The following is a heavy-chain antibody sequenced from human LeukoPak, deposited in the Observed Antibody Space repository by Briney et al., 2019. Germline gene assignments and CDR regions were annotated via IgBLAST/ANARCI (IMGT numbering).Heavy chain of an antibody. CDR2: INPSGGST. D-gene: IGHD2-15*01. V-gene: IGHV1-46*02. CDR1: GYTFKDYY. Sequence: WASVKVSCKTSGYTFKDYYMHWVRQAPGQGLEWMGIINPSGGSTSYAQKFQGRVTMTRDMSTSTVYMELSSLRSEDTAVYYCARDGKRCSGGSCYPLYYYYYYMDVWGKGTTVTVSS. J-gene: IGHJ6*03. CDR3: ARDGKRCSGGSCYPLYYYYYYMDV.